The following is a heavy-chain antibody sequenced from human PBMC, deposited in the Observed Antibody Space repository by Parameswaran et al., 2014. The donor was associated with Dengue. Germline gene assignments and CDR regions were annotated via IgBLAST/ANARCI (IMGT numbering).Heavy chain of an antibody. V-gene: IGHV3-15*01. CDR3: NTDFLQGGQWLRPGY. D-gene: IGHD5-12*01. Sequence: RWIRQPPGKGLEWVGRIKSKTDGETTDYAAPVKGRFTISRDDSKNTLYLQMNSLKTEDTAVYYCNTDFLQGGQWLRPGYWGQGTLVTVSS. CDR2: IKSKTDGETT. J-gene: IGHJ4*02.